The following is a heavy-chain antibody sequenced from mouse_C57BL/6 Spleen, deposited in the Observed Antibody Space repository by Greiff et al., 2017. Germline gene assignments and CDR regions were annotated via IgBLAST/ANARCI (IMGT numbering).Heavy chain of an antibody. J-gene: IGHJ4*01. V-gene: IGHV1-61*01. CDR3: AGSTPSYLRTGARAMDY. CDR1: GYTFTSYW. D-gene: IGHD4-1*01. CDR2: IYPSDSET. Sequence: QVQLQQPGAELVRPGSSVKLSCKASGYTFTSYWMDWVKQRPGQGLEWIGNIYPSDSETHYNQKFKDKATLTVDKSSSTAYMQLSSLTSEDSAVYYCAGSTPSYLRTGARAMDYWGQGTSVTVSS.